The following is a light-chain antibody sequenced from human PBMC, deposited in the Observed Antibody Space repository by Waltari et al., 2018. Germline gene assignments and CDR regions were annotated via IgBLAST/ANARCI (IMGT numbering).Light chain of an antibody. V-gene: IGKV1-5*03. Sequence: DIQMTQSPSTLSASVGDRVTITCRASQSISSWLAWYQQKPGKAPKLLIYKASTLESGVPSRFSGSGSGTEFTLTTSSLQPDDFVTYYCQQYTSYSPYTFGQGTKLEIK. CDR1: QSISSW. CDR2: KAS. J-gene: IGKJ2*01. CDR3: QQYTSYSPYT.